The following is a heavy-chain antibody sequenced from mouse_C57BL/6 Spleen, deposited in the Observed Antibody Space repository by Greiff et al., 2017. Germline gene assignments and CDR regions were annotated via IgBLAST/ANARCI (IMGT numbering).Heavy chain of an antibody. J-gene: IGHJ2*01. CDR3: THYYGSSYLFDY. V-gene: IGHV14-4*01. D-gene: IGHD1-1*01. Sequence: EVQLQQSGAELVRPGASVKLSCTASGFNIKDDYMHWVKQRPEQGLEWIGWIDPENGDTEYASKFQGKATITADTSSNTAYLQLSSLTSEDTAVFYCTHYYGSSYLFDYWGQGTTLTVSS. CDR2: IDPENGDT. CDR1: GFNIKDDY.